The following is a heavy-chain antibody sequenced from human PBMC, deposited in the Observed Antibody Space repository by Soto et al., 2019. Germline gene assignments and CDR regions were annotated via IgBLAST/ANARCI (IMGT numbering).Heavy chain of an antibody. Sequence: SVKVSCKASGGTFSSYAISWVRQAPGQGLEWMGGIIPIFGTANYAQKFQGRVTITADESTSTAYMELSSLRSEDTAVYYCARSVWDIVVVPAADMDVWGQGTTVTVSS. D-gene: IGHD2-2*01. J-gene: IGHJ6*02. CDR2: IIPIFGTA. CDR3: ARSVWDIVVVPAADMDV. V-gene: IGHV1-69*13. CDR1: GGTFSSYA.